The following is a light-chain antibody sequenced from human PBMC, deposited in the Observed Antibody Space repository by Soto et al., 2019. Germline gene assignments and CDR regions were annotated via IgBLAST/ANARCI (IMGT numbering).Light chain of an antibody. Sequence: EIVLTQSPGTLSLSPGERATLSCRASQSGNNNYLAWYQQKPGQAPRLLIYGASRRATGIPDRFSGSGSGTDFTLTISRLEPEDFAVYSCQQYGSSPLTFGGGTKVEIK. V-gene: IGKV3-20*01. J-gene: IGKJ4*01. CDR1: QSGNNNY. CDR2: GAS. CDR3: QQYGSSPLT.